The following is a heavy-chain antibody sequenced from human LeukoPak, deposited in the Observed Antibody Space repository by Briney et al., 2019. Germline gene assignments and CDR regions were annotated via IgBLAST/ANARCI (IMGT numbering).Heavy chain of an antibody. V-gene: IGHV3-30-3*01. CDR2: ISYDGSNK. CDR3: ARDRGRYYDSRGFYWGYYFDS. D-gene: IGHD3-22*01. J-gene: IGHJ4*02. Sequence: GRSLRLSCAASGFTFSSYAMHWVRQAPGRGLEWVAVISYDGSNKYYAHSVKGRFTISRDNSKDTLYLQMSSVRVDDTAVYYCARDRGRYYDSRGFYWGYYFDSWGQGILVTVST. CDR1: GFTFSSYA.